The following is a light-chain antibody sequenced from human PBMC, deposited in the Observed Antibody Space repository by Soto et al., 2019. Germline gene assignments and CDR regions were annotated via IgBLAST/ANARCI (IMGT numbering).Light chain of an antibody. CDR1: SSNIGKNY. CDR2: DDN. V-gene: IGLV1-51*01. J-gene: IGLJ2*01. Sequence: QAVVTQPPSVSAAPGQKVTISCSGSSSNIGKNYVSWYQQLPGTAPKLLIYDDNRRPSGIPDRFSGSRSGTSATLGITGLQTGDEADYYCGTWDSSLSAGVFGGGTKVTVL. CDR3: GTWDSSLSAGV.